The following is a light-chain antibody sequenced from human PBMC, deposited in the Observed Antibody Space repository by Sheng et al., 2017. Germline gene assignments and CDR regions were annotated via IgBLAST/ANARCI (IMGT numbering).Light chain of an antibody. CDR1: QSVTNS. V-gene: IGKV3-11*01. J-gene: IGKJ2*01. Sequence: IVMTQSPATLSVSPGERATLSCRASQSVTNSLAWCQQKPGQAPRLLIYDASNRATGIPARFSGSGSGTDFTLTISSLEPEDFAIYYCLQRSNWPQYTFGQGTKLEI. CDR3: LQRSNWPQYT. CDR2: DAS.